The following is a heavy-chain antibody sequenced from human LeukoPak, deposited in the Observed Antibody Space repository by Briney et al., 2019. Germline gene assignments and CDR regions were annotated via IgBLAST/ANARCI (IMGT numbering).Heavy chain of an antibody. CDR1: GGSISSGGYS. V-gene: IGHV4-39*07. D-gene: IGHD3-22*01. J-gene: IGHJ4*02. CDR2: INHSGST. Sequence: SETLSLTCAVSGGSISSGGYSWSWIRQPPGKGLEWIGEINHSGSTYYNPSLMSRVTISVDSSKNQFSLKLTSVTAADTAVYYCATLGEYYDSSGYYYNWGQGTLVTVSS. CDR3: ATLGEYYDSSGYYYN.